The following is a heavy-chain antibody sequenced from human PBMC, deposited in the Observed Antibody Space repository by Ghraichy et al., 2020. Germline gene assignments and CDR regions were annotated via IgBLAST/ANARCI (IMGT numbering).Heavy chain of an antibody. CDR1: GYTFTSYD. D-gene: IGHD2-15*01. Sequence: ASVKVSCKASGYTFTSYDINWVRQATGQGLEWMGWMNPNSGNTGYAQKIQGRVTMTRNTSISTAYMELSSLRSEDTAVYYCARGRGSGIYYYYYYGMDVWGQGTTVTVSS. CDR2: MNPNSGNT. J-gene: IGHJ6*02. V-gene: IGHV1-8*01. CDR3: ARGRGSGIYYYYYYGMDV.